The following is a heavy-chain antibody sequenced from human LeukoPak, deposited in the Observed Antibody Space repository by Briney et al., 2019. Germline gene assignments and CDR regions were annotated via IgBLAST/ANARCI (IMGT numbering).Heavy chain of an antibody. CDR1: GYTFTSYG. CDR3: ARGLKIGVQLWLGYYYYGMDV. D-gene: IGHD5-18*01. V-gene: IGHV1-18*01. Sequence: GASVKVSCKASGYTFTSYGISWVRQAPGQGLEWMGWISAYNGNTNYAQKLQGRVTMTTDTSTSTAYMELRSLRSDDTAVYYCARGLKIGVQLWLGYYYYGMDVWGQGTTVTVSS. CDR2: ISAYNGNT. J-gene: IGHJ6*02.